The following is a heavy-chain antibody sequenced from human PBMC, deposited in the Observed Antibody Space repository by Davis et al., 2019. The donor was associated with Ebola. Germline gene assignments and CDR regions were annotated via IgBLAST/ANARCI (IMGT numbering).Heavy chain of an antibody. CDR2: ITHSGST. CDR1: GGSFSGYH. CDR3: ARGRRAGDYYYGMDV. D-gene: IGHD6-19*01. V-gene: IGHV4-34*01. J-gene: IGHJ6*02. Sequence: LRLSCAVHGGSFSGYHWTWTGQLPGMGLEWIGEITHSGSTDYNPSLKSRVTSSVDTSKNQFSLKLSSVTAADTAVYYCARGRRAGDYYYGMDVWGQGTTVTVSS.